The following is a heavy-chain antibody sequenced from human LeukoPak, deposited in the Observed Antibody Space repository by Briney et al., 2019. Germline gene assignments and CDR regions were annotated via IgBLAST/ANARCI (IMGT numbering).Heavy chain of an antibody. V-gene: IGHV4-39*07. Sequence: PSETLSLTCTVSGGSISSSSYYWGWIRQPPGKGLEWIGSIYYSGSTYYNPSLKSRVTISVDTSKNQFSLKLSSVTAADTAVYYCARGKRWSGYYDAKGYFDYWGQGTLVTVSS. J-gene: IGHJ4*02. D-gene: IGHD4/OR15-4a*01. CDR2: IYYSGST. CDR1: GGSISSSSYY. CDR3: ARGKRWSGYYDAKGYFDY.